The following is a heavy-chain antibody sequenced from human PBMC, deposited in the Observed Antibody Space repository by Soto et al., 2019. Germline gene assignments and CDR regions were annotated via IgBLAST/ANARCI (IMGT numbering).Heavy chain of an antibody. CDR2: ISAHNGNT. D-gene: IGHD1-1*01. V-gene: IGHV1-18*01. Sequence: QVHLVQSGAEVKKPGASVKVSCKGSGYTFTSYGITWVRQAPGQGLEWMGWISAHNGNTDYAQKHQGRVTVTRETSKSTAYMELRSLRSDDTAVYYCARGRYGDYWGQGALVTVSS. J-gene: IGHJ4*02. CDR3: ARGRYGDY. CDR1: GYTFTSYG.